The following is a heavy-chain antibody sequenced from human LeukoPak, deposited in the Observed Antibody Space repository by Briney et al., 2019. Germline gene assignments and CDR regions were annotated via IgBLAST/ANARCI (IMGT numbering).Heavy chain of an antibody. D-gene: IGHD2-15*01. CDR3: ARVPYCSGGSCNYYYYYGMDV. V-gene: IGHV4-59*01. CDR2: IYYSGST. Sequence: SETLSLTCTVSGGSISSYYWSWIRQPPGKGLEWIGYIYYSGSTNYNPSLKSRVTTSVDTSKNQFSLKLSSVTAADTAVYYCARVPYCSGGSCNYYYYYGMDVWGQGTTVTVSS. CDR1: GGSISSYY. J-gene: IGHJ6*02.